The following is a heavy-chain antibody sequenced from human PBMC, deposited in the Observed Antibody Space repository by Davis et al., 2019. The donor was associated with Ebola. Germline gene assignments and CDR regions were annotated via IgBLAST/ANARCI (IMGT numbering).Heavy chain of an antibody. V-gene: IGHV3-74*03. D-gene: IGHD5-24*01. J-gene: IGHJ4*02. Sequence: GESLKIPCAASGFPFSSYSMNWVRQAPGKGLMWVSRINSDGSSSTREYADSVKGRFTISRDNDKNTLYLQMNSLGAEDTGIYYCTRVTGYNKPIEYWGQGTLVTVSS. CDR2: INSDGSSS. CDR3: TRVTGYNKPIEY. CDR1: GFPFSSYS.